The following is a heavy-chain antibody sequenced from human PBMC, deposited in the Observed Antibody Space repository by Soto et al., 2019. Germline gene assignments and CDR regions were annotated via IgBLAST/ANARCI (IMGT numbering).Heavy chain of an antibody. CDR3: ARGGRGYEFDY. Sequence: EVQLVESGGCLVQPGGSLRLSCAACGFTFSRYAMHWVRQAPGKGLEYVSPISSNGGSTYYANSVKGRFTISRDNSKNTLYLQMGSLRPEDTAVYYCARGGRGYEFDYWGQGTLVTVSS. V-gene: IGHV3-64*01. CDR1: GFTFSRYA. CDR2: ISSNGGST. D-gene: IGHD5-12*01. J-gene: IGHJ4*02.